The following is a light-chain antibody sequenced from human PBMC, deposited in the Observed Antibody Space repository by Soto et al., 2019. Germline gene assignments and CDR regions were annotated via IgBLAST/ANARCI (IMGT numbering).Light chain of an antibody. CDR2: DAS. J-gene: IGKJ1*01. V-gene: IGKV1-5*01. Sequence: IQVTQSASTLSASVGDRVTITCRASQSIKDWLAWYQQKPGKAPKLLIYDASSLEIGVPSRFSGSGSRTEFSLTISSLQPDDFATYYCQQYNTYSFGQGTKVDIK. CDR3: QQYNTYS. CDR1: QSIKDW.